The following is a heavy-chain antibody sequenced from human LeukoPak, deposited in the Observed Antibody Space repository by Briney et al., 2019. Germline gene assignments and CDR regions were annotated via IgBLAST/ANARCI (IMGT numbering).Heavy chain of an antibody. CDR1: GYTLTELS. J-gene: IGHJ6*02. D-gene: IGHD3-3*01. V-gene: IGHV1-24*01. CDR2: FDPEDGET. CDR3: ARELRIAIFGAPTEGYAMDV. Sequence: ASVKVSCKVSGYTLTELSMHWVRQAPGKGLEWMGGFDPEDGETIYAQKFQGRVTMTEDTSTDTAYMELSSLRSEDTAVYYCARELRIAIFGAPTEGYAMDVWGQGTTVTVSS.